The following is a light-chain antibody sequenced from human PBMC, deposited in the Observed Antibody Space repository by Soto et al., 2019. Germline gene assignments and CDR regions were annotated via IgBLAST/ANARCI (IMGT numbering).Light chain of an antibody. Sequence: DIQVAQSPSTLSASVGDRVTITCRASQNINRLLAWYQQKPGKAPQLLIYDASTLESGVPSRFSGSGSGTEFTLSISSLHPDDFAIYYCHQRQSWPRTFGQGTKVDI. CDR2: DAS. CDR3: HQRQSWPRT. CDR1: QNINRL. V-gene: IGKV1-5*01. J-gene: IGKJ1*01.